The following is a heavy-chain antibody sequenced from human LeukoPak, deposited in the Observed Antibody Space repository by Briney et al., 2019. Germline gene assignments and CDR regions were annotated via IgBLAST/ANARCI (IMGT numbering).Heavy chain of an antibody. CDR3: ARDERQLWFGELLSRGAFDI. V-gene: IGHV4-30-2*01. Sequence: PSETLSLTCTVSGGSISSGGYYWSWIRQPPGKGLEWIGYIYHSGSTYYNPSLKSRVTISVDTSKNQFSLKLSSVTAADTAVYYCARDERQLWFGELLSRGAFDIWGQGTMVTVSS. CDR2: IYHSGST. J-gene: IGHJ3*02. D-gene: IGHD3-10*01. CDR1: GGSISSGGYY.